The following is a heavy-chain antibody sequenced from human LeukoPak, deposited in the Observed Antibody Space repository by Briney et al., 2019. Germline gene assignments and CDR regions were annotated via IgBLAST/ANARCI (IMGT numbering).Heavy chain of an antibody. CDR2: IKEDGTET. CDR1: GFMFSSNW. Sequence: PGGSLRLSCAASGFMFSSNWMSWVRLAPGKGLEWVPNIKEDGTETYYVDSVKGRFTISRDNAKNPLYLQMNSLRVEETAVYYCAKEGRSLQTFWGQGTLVTVSS. V-gene: IGHV3-7*03. J-gene: IGHJ4*02. D-gene: IGHD5-24*01. CDR3: AKEGRSLQTF.